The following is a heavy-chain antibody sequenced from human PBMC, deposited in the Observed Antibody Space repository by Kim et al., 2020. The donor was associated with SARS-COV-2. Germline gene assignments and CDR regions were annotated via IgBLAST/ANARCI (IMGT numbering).Heavy chain of an antibody. V-gene: IGHV5-10-1*01. D-gene: IGHD1-26*01. Sequence: DYSPAFQGHVTISADKSITTAYLEWISLKASDTAIYYCARRGGWASRPMDYWGQGTLVTVSS. J-gene: IGHJ4*02. CDR3: ARRGGWASRPMDY.